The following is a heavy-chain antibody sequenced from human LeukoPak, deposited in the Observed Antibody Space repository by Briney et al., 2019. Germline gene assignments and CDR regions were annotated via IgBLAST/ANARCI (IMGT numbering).Heavy chain of an antibody. CDR1: GGSISSYY. D-gene: IGHD5-24*01. Sequence: SETLSLTCTVSGGSISSYYWSWIRQPPGKGLEWIGYIYYSGSTNYNPSLKSRVTISVDTSKNQFSLKLSSVTAADTAVYYCARLRWLQLIHYWGQGTLVTVSS. V-gene: IGHV4-59*01. CDR2: IYYSGST. J-gene: IGHJ4*02. CDR3: ARLRWLQLIHY.